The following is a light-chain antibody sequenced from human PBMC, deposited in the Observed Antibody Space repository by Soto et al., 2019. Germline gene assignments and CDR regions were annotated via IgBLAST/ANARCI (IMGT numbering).Light chain of an antibody. Sequence: EIVLTQSPATLSLSPGERATLSCRASQNVSSFLAWFQQKPGQAPRLLIHDASNRATGIPARFSGRGSVTDFTLTISSLEPEDFAVYYCQQRSNWPQLTFGGGTKVEIK. CDR1: QNVSSF. CDR2: DAS. V-gene: IGKV3-11*01. J-gene: IGKJ4*01. CDR3: QQRSNWPQLT.